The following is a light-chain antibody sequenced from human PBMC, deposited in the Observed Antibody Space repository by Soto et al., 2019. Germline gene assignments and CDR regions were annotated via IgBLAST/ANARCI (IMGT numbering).Light chain of an antibody. J-gene: IGKJ4*01. CDR3: QQYGYEPLT. V-gene: IGKV3-20*01. CDR2: GSS. CDR1: QNISSNY. Sequence: EIVLTQSPGTLSLSPGQRATLSCRASQNISSNYVAWYQQKPGQAPRLLIFGSSTTATGIPDRFSASGSGTDFSLTISRLESEDFAVYYCQQYGYEPLTFGGGTTVEI.